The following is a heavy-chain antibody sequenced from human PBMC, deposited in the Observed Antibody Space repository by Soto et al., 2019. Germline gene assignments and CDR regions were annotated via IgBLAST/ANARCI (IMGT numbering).Heavy chain of an antibody. CDR1: GGSISSSYYY. Sequence: SETLSLTCTVSGGSISSSYYYWGWIRQPPGKGLEWIGSIYYSGSTYYNPSLKSRVTMSVDTSKNQFSLKLDSVTAADTAVYYCARLGGYYQAFDSWGQGTLVTVSS. CDR3: ARLGGYYQAFDS. V-gene: IGHV4-39*01. D-gene: IGHD3-22*01. CDR2: IYYSGST. J-gene: IGHJ4*02.